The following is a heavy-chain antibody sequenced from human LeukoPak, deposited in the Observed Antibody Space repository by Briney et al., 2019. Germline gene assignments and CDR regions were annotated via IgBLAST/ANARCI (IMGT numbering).Heavy chain of an antibody. CDR2: IKSKTDGGTT. J-gene: IGHJ6*02. V-gene: IGHV3-15*07. Sequence: GGSLRLSCAASGFTFSNAWMNWVRQAPGKGLEWVGRIKSKTDGGTTDYAAPVKGRLTISRDDSKNTLYLQMNSLKTEDTAVYYCTHRTDYYYYYGMDVWGQGTTVTVSS. CDR1: GFTFSNAW. CDR3: THRTDYYYYYGMDV.